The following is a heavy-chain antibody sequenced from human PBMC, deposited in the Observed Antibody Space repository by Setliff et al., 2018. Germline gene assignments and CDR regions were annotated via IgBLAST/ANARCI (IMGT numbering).Heavy chain of an antibody. D-gene: IGHD3-22*01. Sequence: ASVKVSCKASGYTFTNHYMHWVRQAPGQGLEWMGMINPGGGSTTYAQKFQGRVIMTRDTSTSTVYMGLSSLRTEDTAVYYCARGYYDSYARYYVVGDYWGQGTPVTVSS. J-gene: IGHJ4*02. CDR2: INPGGGST. CDR1: GYTFTNHY. V-gene: IGHV1-46*01. CDR3: ARGYYDSYARYYVVGDY.